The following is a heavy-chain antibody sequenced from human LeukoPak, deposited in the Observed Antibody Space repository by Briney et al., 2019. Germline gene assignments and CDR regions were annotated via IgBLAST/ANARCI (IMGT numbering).Heavy chain of an antibody. V-gene: IGHV4-34*01. CDR1: GGSFSGYY. CDR2: INHSGST. D-gene: IGHD6-19*01. Sequence: SETLSLTCTVYGGSFSGYYWSWIRQPPGKGLEWIGEINHSGSTNYNPSLKSRVTISVDTSKNQFSLKLSSVTAADTAVYDCARGGYSSGWPRSPPFDYWGQGTLVTVSS. J-gene: IGHJ4*02. CDR3: ARGGYSSGWPRSPPFDY.